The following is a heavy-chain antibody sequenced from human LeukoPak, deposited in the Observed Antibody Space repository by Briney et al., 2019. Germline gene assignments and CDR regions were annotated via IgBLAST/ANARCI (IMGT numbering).Heavy chain of an antibody. CDR3: ARDQVGGSLYYYYYYMDV. CDR1: GGTFSRYA. Sequence: SVKVSCKASGGTFSRYAISWVRQAPGQGLEWMGGIIPIFGTANYAQKFQGRVTITADESTSTAYMELSSLRSEDTAVYYCARDQVGGSLYYYYYYMDVWGKGTTVTVSS. CDR2: IIPIFGTA. J-gene: IGHJ6*03. D-gene: IGHD2-15*01. V-gene: IGHV1-69*13.